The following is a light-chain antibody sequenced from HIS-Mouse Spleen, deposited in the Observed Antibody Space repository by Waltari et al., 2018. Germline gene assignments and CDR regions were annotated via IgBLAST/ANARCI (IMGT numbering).Light chain of an antibody. CDR1: QGISSY. J-gene: IGKJ4*01. CDR3: QQLNSYRLT. Sequence: DIQLTQSPSFLSASVADRVTITCRASQGISSYLAWYQQKPGKAPKLLIYAASTLQSGVPSRFSGSGSGTEFTLTISSLQPEDFATYYCQQLNSYRLTFGGGTKVEIK. CDR2: AAS. V-gene: IGKV1-9*01.